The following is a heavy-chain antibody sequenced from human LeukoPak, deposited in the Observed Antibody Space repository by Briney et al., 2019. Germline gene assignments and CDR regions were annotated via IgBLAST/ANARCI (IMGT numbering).Heavy chain of an antibody. Sequence: PGGSLRLSCAVSGITFSTYRTHWVRQAPREGLGWVSRINSEGSTISYADSVKGRFTISRDNAKNTLFLQINSLRAEDTAVYYCARISSDSISYYDHWGQGTLVTVSS. CDR3: ARISSDSISYYDH. D-gene: IGHD3-22*01. J-gene: IGHJ4*02. CDR2: INSEGSTI. CDR1: GITFSTYR. V-gene: IGHV3-74*01.